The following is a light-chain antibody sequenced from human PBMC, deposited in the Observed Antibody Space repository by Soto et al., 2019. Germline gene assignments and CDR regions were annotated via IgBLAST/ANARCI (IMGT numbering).Light chain of an antibody. Sequence: ETVMTQSPATLSVSPGERATLSCRASQSVSSKLAWYQQKPGQAPRLLTYGASTRATGIPARFSGSGSGTEFTLTISSLQSEDFAVYYCQQYNNWPRTFGQGTKVEIK. CDR3: QQYNNWPRT. CDR2: GAS. V-gene: IGKV3-15*01. J-gene: IGKJ1*01. CDR1: QSVSSK.